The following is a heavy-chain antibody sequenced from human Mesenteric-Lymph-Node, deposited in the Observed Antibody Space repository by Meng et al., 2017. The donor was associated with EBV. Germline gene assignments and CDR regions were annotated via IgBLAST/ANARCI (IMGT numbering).Heavy chain of an antibody. Sequence: QLQLQESGPGLVKPSETLSLTCTGSGDSISSRSYNWVWIRQPPGKGLEWIGNVYYGGSAYYNPSLKSRVTISADTSNNQFSLTLSSVTAADTAVYYCAGRRVASSWADYWGQGTLVTVSS. V-gene: IGHV4-39*01. CDR1: GDSISSRSYN. CDR3: AGRRVASSWADY. D-gene: IGHD6-13*01. J-gene: IGHJ4*02. CDR2: VYYGGSA.